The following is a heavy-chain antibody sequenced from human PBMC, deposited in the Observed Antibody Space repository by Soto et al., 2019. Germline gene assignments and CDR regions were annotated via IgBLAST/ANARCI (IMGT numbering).Heavy chain of an antibody. Sequence: QVQLVQSGAEVKKPGASVKVSCKASGYTFTSYGITWVRQAPGQGLEWMGWISTYDGYTDSARKLQGRVTMTRYTFTSTAYMELRSLRSYDTAVYYCVSGSDFDYWGQGTLVTVSS. CDR2: ISTYDGYT. J-gene: IGHJ4*02. CDR3: VSGSDFDY. CDR1: GYTFTSYG. V-gene: IGHV1-18*01.